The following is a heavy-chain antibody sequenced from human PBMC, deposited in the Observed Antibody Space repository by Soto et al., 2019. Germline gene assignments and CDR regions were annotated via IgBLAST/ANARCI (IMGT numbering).Heavy chain of an antibody. D-gene: IGHD3-22*01. CDR3: ARDPYYYDSSGYRYAFDI. CDR1: GGTFSSYS. Sequence: VKGSCKSSGGTFSSYSLSWARQAPGKGLEWMGGIIPIFGTANYAQKFQGRVMITADESTSTAYMELSSLRSEDTAVYYCARDPYYYDSSGYRYAFDIWGQGTMVTVSS. CDR2: IIPIFGTA. J-gene: IGHJ3*02. V-gene: IGHV1-69*13.